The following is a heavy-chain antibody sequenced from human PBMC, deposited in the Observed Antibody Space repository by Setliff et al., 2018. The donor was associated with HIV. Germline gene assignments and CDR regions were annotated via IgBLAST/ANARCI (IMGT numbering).Heavy chain of an antibody. J-gene: IGHJ3*02. CDR2: INRSGST. CDR1: GGSINNHY. V-gene: IGHV4-34*01. CDR3: ARVLLNAFDI. Sequence: SETLSLTCTVSGGSINNHYWSWIRQPPGKGLEWIGEINRSGSTNYNPSLKSRVTISIDTSKNQFSLRLSSVTAADTAMYYCARVLLNAFDIWGQGTMVTVSS. D-gene: IGHD3-10*01.